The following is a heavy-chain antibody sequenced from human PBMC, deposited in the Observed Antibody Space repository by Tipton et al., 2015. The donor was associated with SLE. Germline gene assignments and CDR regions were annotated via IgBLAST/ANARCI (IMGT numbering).Heavy chain of an antibody. Sequence: TLSLTCTVSGGSITTVGYYWGWIRQPPGKGLEWIGSIYYSGSTYYNPSLKSRVTISVDTSKNQFSLKLSSVTAADTAVYYCARALEQQLPPDYWGQGTLVTVSS. CDR3: ARALEQQLPPDY. J-gene: IGHJ4*02. V-gene: IGHV4-39*07. CDR2: IYYSGST. D-gene: IGHD6-13*01. CDR1: GGSITTVGYY.